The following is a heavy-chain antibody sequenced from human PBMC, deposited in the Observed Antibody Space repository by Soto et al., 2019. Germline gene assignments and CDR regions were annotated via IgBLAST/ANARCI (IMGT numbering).Heavy chain of an antibody. CDR2: ISYYNGNT. J-gene: IGHJ5*02. CDR1: GYTFTSYG. V-gene: IGHV1-18*01. CDR3: ARSPAVRGVIIRTSERWFDP. Sequence: QVQLVQSGAEVKKPGASVKVSCKASGYTFTSYGINWVRQAPGQGLEWMGWISYYNGNTNYAQKLQGRVTMTTDTSTSTAYMELWSLRSDDTAVYYCARSPAVRGVIIRTSERWFDPWGQGTLVTVSS. D-gene: IGHD3-10*01.